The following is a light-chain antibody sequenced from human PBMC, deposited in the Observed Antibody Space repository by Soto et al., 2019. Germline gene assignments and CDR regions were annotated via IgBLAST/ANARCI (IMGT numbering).Light chain of an antibody. CDR2: DAS. V-gene: IGKV3-11*01. J-gene: IGKJ4*01. Sequence: EIVLTQSPATLSVSPGERATLSCGASRSVSSYLAWYQQKPGQAPRLLIYDASYRATGIPARFSGSGSGTELALTITSRRPEAFAVDYCQHRSDCRQRLTFGRGTKVEIK. CDR3: QHRSDCRQRLT. CDR1: RSVSSY.